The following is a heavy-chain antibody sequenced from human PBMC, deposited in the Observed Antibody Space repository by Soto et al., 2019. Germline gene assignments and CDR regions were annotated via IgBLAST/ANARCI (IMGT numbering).Heavy chain of an antibody. CDR3: ARDLTAAADTGGD. Sequence: QVLLVESGGGVVQPGRSLRLSCAASGFTFNSFGMHWVRQAPGKGLEWVAFIWYDGSNEYYADPVKGRFTISRDNSKNTLYLQMNSLRAEDTAVYYCARDLTAAADTGGDWGQGTLVTVSS. D-gene: IGHD6-13*01. CDR1: GFTFNSFG. V-gene: IGHV3-33*01. J-gene: IGHJ4*02. CDR2: IWYDGSNE.